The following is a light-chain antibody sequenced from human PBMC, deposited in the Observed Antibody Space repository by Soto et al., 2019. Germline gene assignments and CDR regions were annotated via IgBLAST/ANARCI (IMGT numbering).Light chain of an antibody. CDR2: DTT. CDR3: GTWDSSLNVFV. J-gene: IGLJ1*01. V-gene: IGLV1-51*01. Sequence: QSVLTQPPSLSAAPGQKVTITCSGGTFNIGKNFVSWYVQLPGTVPKLLIYDTTQRPSGIPDRVSGSKSGTSAALAITGLQTGDAADYYCGTWDSSLNVFVFGTGTKLTVL. CDR1: TFNIGKNF.